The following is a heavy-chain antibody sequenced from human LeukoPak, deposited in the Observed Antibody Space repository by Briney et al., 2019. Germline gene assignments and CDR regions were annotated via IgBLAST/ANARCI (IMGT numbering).Heavy chain of an antibody. CDR1: GGSISSGGYS. Sequence: TLSLTCAVSGGSISSGGYSWSWIRQPPGKGLEWIGYIYHSGSTNYNPSLKSRVTISVDTSKNQFSLKLSSVTAADTAVYYCASRLFRYYYYYGMDVWGQGTTVTVSS. V-gene: IGHV4-30-2*01. CDR3: ASRLFRYYYYYGMDV. D-gene: IGHD3-10*01. J-gene: IGHJ6*02. CDR2: IYHSGST.